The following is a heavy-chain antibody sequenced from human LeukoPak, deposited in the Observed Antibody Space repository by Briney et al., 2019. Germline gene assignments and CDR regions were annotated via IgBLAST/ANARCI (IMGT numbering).Heavy chain of an antibody. Sequence: SETLSLTCTVSGGSISSSSYCWGWIRQPPGKGLEWIGSIYYSGSTYYNPSLKSRVTISVDTSKNQFSLKLSSVTAADTAVYYCAGGRQYFYDSSGGGGFDYWGQGTLVTVSS. CDR3: AGGRQYFYDSSGGGGFDY. V-gene: IGHV4-39*01. J-gene: IGHJ4*02. CDR2: IYYSGST. CDR1: GGSISSSSYC. D-gene: IGHD3-22*01.